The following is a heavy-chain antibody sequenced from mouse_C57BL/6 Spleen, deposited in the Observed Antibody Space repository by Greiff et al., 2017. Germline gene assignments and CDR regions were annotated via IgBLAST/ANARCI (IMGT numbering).Heavy chain of an antibody. J-gene: IGHJ4*01. D-gene: IGHD2-4*01. CDR1: GYTFTSYW. CDR3: ARRGDYDVHYAMDY. Sequence: QVQLQQPGAELVMPGASVKLSCKASGYTFTSYWMHWVKQRPGQGLEWIGEIDPSDSYTNYNQKFKGKSTLTVDKSSSTAYMQRSSLTSEDSAVYYCARRGDYDVHYAMDYWGQGTSVTVSS. CDR2: IDPSDSYT. V-gene: IGHV1-69*01.